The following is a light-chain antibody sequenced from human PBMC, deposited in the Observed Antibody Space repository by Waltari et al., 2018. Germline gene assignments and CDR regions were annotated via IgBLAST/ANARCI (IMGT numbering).Light chain of an antibody. V-gene: IGLV2-14*01. CDR3: SSYTTSRTYV. CDR2: DVS. CDR1: SSDVGGYNY. J-gene: IGLJ1*01. Sequence: QSALTQPASVSGSPGQSITLSCTGTSSDVGGYNYVSWYQQHPGKGPKLMICDVSKRPSGISNRFSGSKSGNTASLTISGLQAEDEADYYCSSYTTSRTYVFGTGTEVTVL.